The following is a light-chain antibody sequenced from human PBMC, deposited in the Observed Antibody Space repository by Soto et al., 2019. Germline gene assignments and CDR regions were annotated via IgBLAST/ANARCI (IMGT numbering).Light chain of an antibody. CDR1: QSLLHSNGYTY. Sequence: DIVMTQSPLSLPVTPGEPASISCRSSQSLLHSNGYTYLDWYLQKPGQSPQLLIYWGSNRASGVPDRFSGSASGTDFTLKISRVEAEDVGVYYCMQALQTPLTFGPGTKVDIK. V-gene: IGKV2-28*01. J-gene: IGKJ3*01. CDR2: WGS. CDR3: MQALQTPLT.